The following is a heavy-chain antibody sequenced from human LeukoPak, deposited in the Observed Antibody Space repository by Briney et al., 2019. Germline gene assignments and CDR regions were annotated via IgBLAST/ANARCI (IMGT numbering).Heavy chain of an antibody. CDR2: IWYDGSNK. J-gene: IGHJ4*02. CDR1: GFTFSSYG. V-gene: IGHV3-33*01. Sequence: GRSLRLSWAASGFTFSSYGMHWVRQAPGKGLEWVAVIWYDGSNKYYADSVKGRFTISRDNSKNTLYLQMNSLRAEDTAVYYCARDVYYGSGPLGYWGQGTLVTVSS. D-gene: IGHD3-10*01. CDR3: ARDVYYGSGPLGY.